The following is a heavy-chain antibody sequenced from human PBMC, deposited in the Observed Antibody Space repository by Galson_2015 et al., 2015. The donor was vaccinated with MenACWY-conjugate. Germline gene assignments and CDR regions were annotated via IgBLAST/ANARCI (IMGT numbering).Heavy chain of an antibody. D-gene: IGHD1-26*01. V-gene: IGHV1-2*04. CDR2: INPNSGGT. Sequence: SVKVSCKASGYTFTGYYMHWVRQAPGQGLEWMGWINPNSGGTNYAQKFQGWVTMTRDTSISTAYMELSRLRSDDTAVYYCAIKASGSYFSYGMDVWGQGTTVTVSS. CDR1: GYTFTGYY. CDR3: AIKASGSYFSYGMDV. J-gene: IGHJ6*02.